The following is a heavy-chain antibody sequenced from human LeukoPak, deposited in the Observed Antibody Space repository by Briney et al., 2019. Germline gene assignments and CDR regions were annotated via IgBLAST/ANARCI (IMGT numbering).Heavy chain of an antibody. J-gene: IGHJ4*02. V-gene: IGHV3-23*01. D-gene: IGHD3-9*01. CDR3: TREEAYFHSLLAYYFDY. CDR2: ISGSSVKT. CDR1: GFIFSNYV. Sequence: PGGSLRLSCAASGFIFSNYVMSWVRQAPGKGPEWVSAISGSSVKTYYADSVKGRFTISRDDSENTLYMQMNSLRAEDTAIYYCTREEAYFHSLLAYYFDYWGQGTLVTVSS.